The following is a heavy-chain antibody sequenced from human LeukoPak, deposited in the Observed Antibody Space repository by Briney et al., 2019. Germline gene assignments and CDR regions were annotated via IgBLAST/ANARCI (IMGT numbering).Heavy chain of an antibody. Sequence: GGPLRLSGAASGFTFSSYSMNWVRQAPGKGLEWVSSISSSSSYIYYADSVKGRFTISRDNAKNSLYLQTNSLRAEDTAVYYCARDRYYGDDTQVDYWGQGTLVTVSS. CDR2: ISSSSSYI. D-gene: IGHD4-17*01. CDR3: ARDRYYGDDTQVDY. V-gene: IGHV3-21*01. J-gene: IGHJ4*02. CDR1: GFTFSSYS.